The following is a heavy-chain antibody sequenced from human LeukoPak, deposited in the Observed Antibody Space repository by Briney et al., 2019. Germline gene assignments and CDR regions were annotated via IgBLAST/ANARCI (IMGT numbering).Heavy chain of an antibody. CDR1: GYTFTSYG. J-gene: IGHJ3*02. Sequence: EASVKVSCKASGYTFTSYGISWVRQAPGQGLEWMGWIGAYNGNTNYAQKLQGRVTMTTDTSTSTAYMELSRLTSDDTAVYYCARNIWFGESADAFDIWGQGTMVTVSS. CDR2: IGAYNGNT. CDR3: ARNIWFGESADAFDI. V-gene: IGHV1-18*01. D-gene: IGHD3-10*01.